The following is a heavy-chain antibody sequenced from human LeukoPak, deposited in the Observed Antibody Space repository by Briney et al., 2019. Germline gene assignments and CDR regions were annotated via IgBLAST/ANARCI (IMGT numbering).Heavy chain of an antibody. CDR2: IYHSGST. CDR3: ARVGLAAAEGNDY. D-gene: IGHD6-13*01. CDR1: GGSISSSNW. V-gene: IGHV4-4*02. J-gene: IGHJ4*02. Sequence: PSETLSLTCAVSGGSISSSNWWSWVRQPPGKGLEWIGEIYHSGSTNYNPSLKSRVTISVDKSKNQFSLKLSSVTAADTAVYYCARVGLAAAEGNDYWGQGTLVTVSS.